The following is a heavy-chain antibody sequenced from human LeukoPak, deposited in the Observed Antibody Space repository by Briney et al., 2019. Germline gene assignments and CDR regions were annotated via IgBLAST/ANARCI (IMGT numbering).Heavy chain of an antibody. V-gene: IGHV3-33*08. CDR1: GFTFSSYS. CDR3: ARDPAAASRGFGMDV. Sequence: PGGSLRLSCAASGFTFSSYSMNWVRQAPGKGLEWVAVIWYDGSNKYYADSVKGRFTISRDNSKNTLYMQMNSLRAEDTAVYYCARDPAAASRGFGMDVWGQGTTVTVSS. D-gene: IGHD2-15*01. CDR2: IWYDGSNK. J-gene: IGHJ6*02.